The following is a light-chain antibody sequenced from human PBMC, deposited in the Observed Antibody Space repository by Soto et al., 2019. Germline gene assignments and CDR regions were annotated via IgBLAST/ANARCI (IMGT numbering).Light chain of an antibody. J-gene: IGLJ3*02. CDR3: QVWDGSSDPWV. V-gene: IGLV3-21*04. Sequence: SYELTQPPSVSVAPGKTARITCGGNNIGSKSVHWYQQKPSQAPVLVIYYDSDRPSGIPERFSGSNSGNTATLTISRVEAGDEADYYCQVWDGSSDPWVFGGGTKVTVL. CDR2: YDS. CDR1: NIGSKS.